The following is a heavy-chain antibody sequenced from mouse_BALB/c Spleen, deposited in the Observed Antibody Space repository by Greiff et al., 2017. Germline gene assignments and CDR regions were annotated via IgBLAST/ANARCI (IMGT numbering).Heavy chain of an antibody. CDR3: ARGDGYYLDY. J-gene: IGHJ2*01. D-gene: IGHD2-3*01. Sequence: VQLKESGGGLVQPGGSRKLSCAASGFTFSSFGMHWVRQAPEKGLEWVAYISSGSSTIYYADTVKGRFTISRDNPKNTLFLQMTSLRSEDTAMYYCARGDGYYLDYWGQGTTLTVSS. CDR1: GFTFSSFG. CDR2: ISSGSSTI. V-gene: IGHV5-17*02.